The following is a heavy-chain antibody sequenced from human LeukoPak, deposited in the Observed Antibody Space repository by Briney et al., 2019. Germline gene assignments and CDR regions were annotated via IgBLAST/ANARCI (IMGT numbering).Heavy chain of an antibody. CDR3: TRDVTVAYYYYHMDV. Sequence: PSETLSLTCTVSGGPVSSYSWSWIRQPAGKGLEWIGRIYTSGSTIYNPSLKSRVTMSVDTSKNQFSLKLSSVTAADTALYYCTRDVTVAYYYYHMDVWGKGSTVTVSS. D-gene: IGHD2-21*02. J-gene: IGHJ6*03. CDR1: GGPVSSYS. V-gene: IGHV4-4*07. CDR2: IYTSGST.